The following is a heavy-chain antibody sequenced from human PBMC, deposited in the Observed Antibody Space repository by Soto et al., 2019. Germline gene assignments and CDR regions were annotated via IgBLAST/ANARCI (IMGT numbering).Heavy chain of an antibody. V-gene: IGHV4-39*01. Sequence: PSETLSLTCTVSGGSITSSSYYWGWIRQPPGKGLEWIGSIYYSGSTYYNPSLKSRVTISVDTSKNQFSLKLRSVTAADTAVYYCATQEVGGTYVYTFDPWGQGTLVTVSS. D-gene: IGHD1-26*01. CDR1: GGSITSSSYY. J-gene: IGHJ5*02. CDR3: ATQEVGGTYVYTFDP. CDR2: IYYSGST.